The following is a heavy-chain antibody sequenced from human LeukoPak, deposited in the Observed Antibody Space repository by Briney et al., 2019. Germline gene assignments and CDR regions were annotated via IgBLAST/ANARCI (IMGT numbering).Heavy chain of an antibody. CDR3: ARGLLDTAMGGAR. Sequence: SQTLSLTCTVSGGSISSGSYYWSWIRQPAGKGLEWIGRIYTSGSTNYNPSLKSRVTISVDTSKNQFSLKLSSVTAADTAVYYCARGLLDTAMGGARWGQGTLVTVSS. J-gene: IGHJ4*02. CDR1: GGSISSGSYY. CDR2: IYTSGST. D-gene: IGHD5-18*01. V-gene: IGHV4-61*02.